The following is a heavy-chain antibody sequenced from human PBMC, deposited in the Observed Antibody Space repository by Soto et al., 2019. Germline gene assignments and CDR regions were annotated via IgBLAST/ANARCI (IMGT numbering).Heavy chain of an antibody. Sequence: GGSLRLSCAASGFTFSSYWMSWVRQAPGKGLEWVANIKQDGSEKYYVDSVKGRFTISRDNAKNSLYLQMNSLRAEDTAVYYCARERVGMVRGVIKRDYFDYWGQGTLVTVSS. J-gene: IGHJ4*02. CDR1: GFTFSSYW. V-gene: IGHV3-7*05. CDR2: IKQDGSEK. CDR3: ARERVGMVRGVIKRDYFDY. D-gene: IGHD3-10*01.